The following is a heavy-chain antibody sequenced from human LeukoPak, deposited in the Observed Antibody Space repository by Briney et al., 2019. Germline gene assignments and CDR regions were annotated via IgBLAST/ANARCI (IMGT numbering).Heavy chain of an antibody. CDR3: AKETFDGMDV. Sequence: GGSLRLSCAASGFTFDDYAMHWVRQAPGKGLEWVSGISWNSGSIGYADSVKGRFTTSRDNAKNSLYLQMNSLRAEDTALYYCAKETFDGMDVWGQGTTVTVSS. CDR1: GFTFDDYA. CDR2: ISWNSGSI. J-gene: IGHJ6*02. V-gene: IGHV3-9*01.